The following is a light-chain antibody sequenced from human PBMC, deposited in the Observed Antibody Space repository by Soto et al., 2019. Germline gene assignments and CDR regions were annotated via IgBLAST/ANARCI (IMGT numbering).Light chain of an antibody. CDR1: TSSIGAGFA. CDR2: GNN. V-gene: IGLV1-40*01. CDR3: QSYDRSLNDWV. Sequence: QSVLTQPPSVSGAPGQRVTISCTGSTSSIGAGFAVHWYQQLPGTAPKLLIYGNNNRPSGVPDRFSGSKSGTSASLAITGLQADDEADYYCQSYDRSLNDWVFGGGTKLTVL. J-gene: IGLJ3*02.